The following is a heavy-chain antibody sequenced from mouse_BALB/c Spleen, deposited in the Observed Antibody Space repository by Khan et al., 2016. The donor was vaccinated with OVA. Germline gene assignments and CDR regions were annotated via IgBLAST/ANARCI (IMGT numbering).Heavy chain of an antibody. V-gene: IGHV1-7*01. Sequence: VQLVESGAERAKPGASVKMSCKASGYSFTTYWMPWVKQRPGQGLEWIGYINPSTGYTEYNQKFKDKATLTTDKSSSTAYLQLSSLTSEDSAVDYGARRGLYGSFAYWGQGTLVTVSA. CDR1: GYSFTTYW. J-gene: IGHJ3*01. D-gene: IGHD1-1*02. CDR2: INPSTGYT. CDR3: ARRGLYGSFAY.